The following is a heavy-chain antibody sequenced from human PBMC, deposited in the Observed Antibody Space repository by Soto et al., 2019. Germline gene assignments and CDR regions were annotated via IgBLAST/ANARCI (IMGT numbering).Heavy chain of an antibody. CDR2: LWSNGINK. CDR3: ARDQTSWNPGE. Sequence: QVQLVESGGGVVQPGRSLSLSCAASGFSFNNYGMHWVRQAPGKGLEWVAVLWSNGINKNYADSVKGRYTISRDNSKNTLYLQMNSLRAEDTAVYYCARDQTSWNPGEWGQGTLVTVSS. J-gene: IGHJ4*02. V-gene: IGHV3-33*01. CDR1: GFSFNNYG. D-gene: IGHD1-1*01.